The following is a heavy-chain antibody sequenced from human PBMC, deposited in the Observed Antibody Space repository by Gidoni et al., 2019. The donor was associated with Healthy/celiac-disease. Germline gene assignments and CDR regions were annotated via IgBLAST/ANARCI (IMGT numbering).Heavy chain of an antibody. V-gene: IGHV4-4*02. CDR3: ARVGGYSSSDKNFDY. CDR2: INHSGST. J-gene: IGHJ4*02. D-gene: IGHD6-13*01. Sequence: QVQLQESGPGLVKPSGTLSLTFAVSGGSISSSNWWSWVRQPPGKGLEWIGEINHSGSTNDNPSLKSRVTISVDKSKNQFSLKLSSVTAADTAVYYCARVGGYSSSDKNFDYWGQGTLVTVSS. CDR1: GGSISSSNW.